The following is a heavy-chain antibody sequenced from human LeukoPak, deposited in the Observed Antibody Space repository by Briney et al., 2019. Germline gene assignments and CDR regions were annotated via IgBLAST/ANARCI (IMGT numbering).Heavy chain of an antibody. CDR1: GGSISSSSYY. J-gene: IGHJ5*02. D-gene: IGHD3-22*01. Sequence: PSETLSLTCTVSGGSISSSSYYWGWIRQPPGKGLEWIGSIYYSGSTYYNPSLKSRVTISVDTSKNQFSLKLSSVTVADTAAYYCARHGDYFESSSYYMGVDWFDPWGQGTLVTVSS. V-gene: IGHV4-39*01. CDR2: IYYSGST. CDR3: ARHGDYFESSSYYMGVDWFDP.